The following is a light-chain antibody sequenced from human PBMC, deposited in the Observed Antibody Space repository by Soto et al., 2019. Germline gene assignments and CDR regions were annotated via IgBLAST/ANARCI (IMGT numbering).Light chain of an antibody. CDR1: QSVSSY. Sequence: EIAMPQYPATVYVYPWERATLSCRASQSVSSYLAWYQQKPGQAPRLLIFDTSNRATGIPARFSGSGSGTDFTLTISSLEPEDVAVYYCQQRTYWPWTFGQGTKVDIK. CDR2: DTS. J-gene: IGKJ1*01. V-gene: IGKV3-11*01. CDR3: QQRTYWPWT.